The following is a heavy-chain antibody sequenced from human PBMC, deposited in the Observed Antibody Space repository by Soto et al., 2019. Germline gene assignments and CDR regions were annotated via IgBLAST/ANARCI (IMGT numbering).Heavy chain of an antibody. V-gene: IGHV1-3*01. CDR3: ARVQYSGYDFKLAFDI. D-gene: IGHD5-12*01. Sequence: QVQLVQSGAQVKKPGASVKVSCKASGYTFDNYALHWVRQAPGRRLEWMGWINAGNGYTNYSQSFQGRVTITRDTSASTVHMDLSSLRSEDTAVYYCARVQYSGYDFKLAFDIWGQGTMVTVSS. CDR2: INAGNGYT. CDR1: GYTFDNYA. J-gene: IGHJ3*02.